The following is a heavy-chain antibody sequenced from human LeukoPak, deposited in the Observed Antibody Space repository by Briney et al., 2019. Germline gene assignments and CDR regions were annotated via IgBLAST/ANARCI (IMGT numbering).Heavy chain of an antibody. V-gene: IGHV3-30*18. CDR2: ISYGGSNK. CDR3: AKESVLRFLEWLFDY. Sequence: GGSLRLSCAASGFTFSSYGMHWVRQAPGKGLEWVAVISYGGSNKYYADSVKGRFTISRDNSRNTLYLQMNSLRAEDTAVYYCAKESVLRFLEWLFDYWGQGTPVTVSS. D-gene: IGHD3-3*01. CDR1: GFTFSSYG. J-gene: IGHJ4*02.